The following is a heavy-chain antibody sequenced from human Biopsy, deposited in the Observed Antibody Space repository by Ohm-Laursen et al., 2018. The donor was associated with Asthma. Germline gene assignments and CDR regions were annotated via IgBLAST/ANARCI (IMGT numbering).Heavy chain of an antibody. J-gene: IGHJ4*02. CDR1: GFTVSTNG. D-gene: IGHD3-3*01. V-gene: IGHV3-30*03. Sequence: SLRLSCTASGFTVSTNGMSWVRQAPGKGLEWVAVGGSYYDGGLKYYADSVNGRFTVSRDDSKNTLYLQMNSLRPDDTAVYYCARDVMEWYLPAFDFWGQGTLVTVSS. CDR3: ARDVMEWYLPAFDF. CDR2: GGSYYDGGLK.